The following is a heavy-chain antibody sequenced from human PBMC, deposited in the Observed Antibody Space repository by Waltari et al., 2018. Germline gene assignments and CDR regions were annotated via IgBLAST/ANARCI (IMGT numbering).Heavy chain of an antibody. CDR1: GFTFSRYW. D-gene: IGHD4-17*01. V-gene: IGHV3-7*01. J-gene: IGHJ4*02. Sequence: EVQLVESGGGLVQPGGSLRLSCAASGFTFSRYWMSWVRQAQGKGLEWVANIKQDGSEKYYVDSVKGRFTISRDNAKNSLYLQMNSLRAEDTAVYYCARNYGDYTPFDYWGQGTLVTVSS. CDR2: IKQDGSEK. CDR3: ARNYGDYTPFDY.